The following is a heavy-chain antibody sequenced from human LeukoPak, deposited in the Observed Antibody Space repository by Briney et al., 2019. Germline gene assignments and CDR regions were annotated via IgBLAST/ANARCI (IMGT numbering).Heavy chain of an antibody. Sequence: SETLSPTCTVSGYSICSDYYWGWIRQPPGKGLEWIGSIYHSGSTYYNPSLKSRVTISVDTSKNQFSLKLSSVTAADTAVYYCARDPTPVHDYGGNLGYWGQGTLVTVSS. CDR1: GYSICSDYY. CDR3: ARDPTPVHDYGGNLGY. J-gene: IGHJ4*02. CDR2: IYHSGST. V-gene: IGHV4-38-2*02. D-gene: IGHD4-23*01.